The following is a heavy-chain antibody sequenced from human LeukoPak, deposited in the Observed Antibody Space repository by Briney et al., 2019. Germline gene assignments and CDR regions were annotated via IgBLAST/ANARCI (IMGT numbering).Heavy chain of an antibody. J-gene: IGHJ5*02. CDR3: ARNDPRGYCSSTSCYRIFDH. CDR1: GGSISSYY. Sequence: SETLSLTCTVSGGSISSYYWSWIRQPPRKGLEWIGYIYYSGSTNYNPSLKSRVTISVDTSKNQFSLKLSSVTAADTAVYYCARNDPRGYCSSTSCYRIFDHWGQGTLVTVSS. V-gene: IGHV4-59*01. CDR2: IYYSGST. D-gene: IGHD2-2*02.